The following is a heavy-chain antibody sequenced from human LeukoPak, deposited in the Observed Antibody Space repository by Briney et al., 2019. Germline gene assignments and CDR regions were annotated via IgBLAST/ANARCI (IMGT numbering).Heavy chain of an antibody. CDR2: IYYSGST. J-gene: IGHJ4*02. Sequence: SETLSLTCTVSGGSISSYYWSWIRQPPGKGPEWIGYIYYSGSTNYNPSLKSRVTISVDTSKNQFSLKLSSVTAADTAVYYCVRWNYYYGSGSYSHFDYWGQGTLVTVSS. CDR3: VRWNYYYGSGSYSHFDY. CDR1: GGSISSYY. D-gene: IGHD3-10*01. V-gene: IGHV4-59*01.